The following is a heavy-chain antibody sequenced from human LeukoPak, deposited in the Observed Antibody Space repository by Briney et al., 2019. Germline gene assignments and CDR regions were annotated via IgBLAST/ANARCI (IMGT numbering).Heavy chain of an antibody. D-gene: IGHD3-16*01. CDR2: INPNSGGT. CDR1: GYTFTGYH. V-gene: IGHV1-2*02. J-gene: IGHJ6*02. Sequence: ASVKVSCKASGYTFTGYHMHWVRQAPGQGLEWMGWINPNSGGTNYAQKFQGRVTMTRDTSISTAYMELSRLRSDDTAVYYCARDLFILAATKGSLDYYYGMDVWGQGTTVTVSS. CDR3: ARDLFILAATKGSLDYYYGMDV.